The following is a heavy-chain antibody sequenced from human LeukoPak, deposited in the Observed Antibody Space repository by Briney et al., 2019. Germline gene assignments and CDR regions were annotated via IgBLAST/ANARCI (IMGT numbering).Heavy chain of an antibody. D-gene: IGHD3-22*01. CDR2: ISYDGSNK. J-gene: IGHJ3*02. CDR3: ARDRLNYYDSSGYYRAHDAFDI. V-gene: IGHV3-30-3*01. Sequence: SGGSLRLSCAASGFTFSSYAMHWVRQAPGKGLEWVAVISYDGSNKYYADSVKGRFTISRDNSKNTLYLQMNSLRAEDTAVYYCARDRLNYYDSSGYYRAHDAFDIWGQGTMVTVSS. CDR1: GFTFSSYA.